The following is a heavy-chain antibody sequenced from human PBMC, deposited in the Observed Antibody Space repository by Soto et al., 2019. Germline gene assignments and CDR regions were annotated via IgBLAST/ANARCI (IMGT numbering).Heavy chain of an antibody. CDR1: SGSINSYY. J-gene: IGHJ4*02. CDR3: ARRWGDYFDY. D-gene: IGHD3-16*01. Sequence: PXXTLSLTCTVSSGSINSYYWSWIRQPPEKRLACTXYIYYXANTNYKPSLXXRVTISVXTSKNHFSMKLSSANAADKAVYYCARRWGDYFDYWGQGTLVTVSS. CDR2: IYYXANT. V-gene: IGHV4-59*08.